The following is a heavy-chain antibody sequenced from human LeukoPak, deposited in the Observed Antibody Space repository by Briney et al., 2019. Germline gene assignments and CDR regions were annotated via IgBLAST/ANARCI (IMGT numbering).Heavy chain of an antibody. CDR3: AKISGYDFQFDY. D-gene: IGHD5-12*01. CDR2: FYRSGST. V-gene: IGHV4-38-2*02. J-gene: IGHJ4*02. Sequence: SETLSLTCTVSAYSISSGHYWGWIRPPPGKGPEWIGSFYRSGSTYYNPSLKSRVTISVDTSKNQFSLKLSSVTAADTAVYYCAKISGYDFQFDYWGQGTLVTVSS. CDR1: AYSISSGHY.